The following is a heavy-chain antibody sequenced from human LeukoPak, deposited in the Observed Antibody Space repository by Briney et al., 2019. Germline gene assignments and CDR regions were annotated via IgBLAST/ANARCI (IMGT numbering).Heavy chain of an antibody. CDR3: ARGRRVLLRSFFDY. D-gene: IGHD3-10*01. CDR2: IYYSGST. CDR1: GGSISSYY. Sequence: SETLSLTCTVSGGSISSYYWSWIRQPPGKGLEWIGYIYYSGSTNYNPSLKSRVTISLDTSKNQFSLKLSSVTAADTAVYYCARGRRVLLRSFFDYWGQGTLVTVSS. V-gene: IGHV4-59*12. J-gene: IGHJ4*02.